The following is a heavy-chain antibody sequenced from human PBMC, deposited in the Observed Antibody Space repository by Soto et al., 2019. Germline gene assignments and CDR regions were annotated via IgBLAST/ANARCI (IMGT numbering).Heavy chain of an antibody. J-gene: IGHJ6*01. D-gene: IGHD6-6*01. Sequence: QVQLVQSGAEVKKPGASVKVSCKASGYTFTSYDFNWVRQATGQGLEWMGWMNPNSGNTGYAQKYQGRVTLTRNTYISTAYMELSSLRSEDTAVYYCARRKLRSSSTFKYFYYGMDDWGQGTTVTVSS. V-gene: IGHV1-8*01. CDR1: GYTFTSYD. CDR3: ARRKLRSSSTFKYFYYGMDD. CDR2: MNPNSGNT.